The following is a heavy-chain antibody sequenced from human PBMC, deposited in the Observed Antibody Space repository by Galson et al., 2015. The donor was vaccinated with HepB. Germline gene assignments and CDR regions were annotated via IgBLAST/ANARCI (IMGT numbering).Heavy chain of an antibody. CDR2: INPSGGST. CDR3: AREKAVASTIIDY. J-gene: IGHJ4*02. D-gene: IGHD6-19*01. CDR1: GYTFSSSY. Sequence: SVKVSCKASGYTFSSSYMRWVRQAPGQGLEWMGIINPSGGSTTYAQKFQGRLTMTRDTSTSTVYMELSSLRSEDTALYYCAREKAVASTIIDYWGQGTLVTVSS. V-gene: IGHV1-46*01.